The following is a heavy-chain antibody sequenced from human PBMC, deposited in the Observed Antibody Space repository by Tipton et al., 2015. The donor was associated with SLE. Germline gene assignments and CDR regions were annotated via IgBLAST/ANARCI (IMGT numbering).Heavy chain of an antibody. D-gene: IGHD3/OR15-3a*01. V-gene: IGHV1-18*01. CDR2: ISPYNGNT. CDR3: AGMFGRPGTPDRDY. Sequence: QSGPEVKKPGASVKVSCKASGYTFRNYGISWVRQAPGQGVEWMGWISPYNGNTKYGQKFQGRVTMTTDTATNTACMELRSLTSDDTAIYCGAGMFGRPGTPDRDYWGQGTLVTVSS. CDR1: GYTFRNYG. J-gene: IGHJ4*02.